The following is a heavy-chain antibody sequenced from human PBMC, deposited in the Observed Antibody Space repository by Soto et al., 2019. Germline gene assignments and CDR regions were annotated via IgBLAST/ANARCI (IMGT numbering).Heavy chain of an antibody. CDR1: GFTFSSYG. Sequence: GGSLRLSCAASGFTFSSYGMHWVRQAPGKGLEWVAVISYDGSNKYYADSVKGRFTISRDNSKNTLYLQMNSLRAEDTAVYYCAKDPGTGRDWYFDLWGRGTLVTVSS. D-gene: IGHD3-10*01. CDR2: ISYDGSNK. V-gene: IGHV3-30*18. J-gene: IGHJ2*01. CDR3: AKDPGTGRDWYFDL.